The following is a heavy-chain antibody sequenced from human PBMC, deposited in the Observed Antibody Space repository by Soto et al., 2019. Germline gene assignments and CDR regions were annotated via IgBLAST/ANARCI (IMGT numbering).Heavy chain of an antibody. CDR3: ARGPYYDFWSGYYTNYYYYYMDV. Sequence: GGSLRLSCAASGFTFSSYWMSWVRQAPGKGLEWVANIKQDGSEKYYVDSVKGRFTISRDNAKNSLYLQMNSLRAEDTAVYYCARGPYYDFWSGYYTNYYYYYMDVWGKGTTVTVPS. J-gene: IGHJ6*03. V-gene: IGHV3-7*01. D-gene: IGHD3-3*01. CDR2: IKQDGSEK. CDR1: GFTFSSYW.